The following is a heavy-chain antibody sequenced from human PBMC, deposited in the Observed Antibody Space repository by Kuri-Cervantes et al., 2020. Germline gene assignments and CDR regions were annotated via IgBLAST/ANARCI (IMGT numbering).Heavy chain of an antibody. CDR1: GYTFTGYY. D-gene: IGHD5-12*01. V-gene: IGHV1-18*04. J-gene: IGHJ6*03. Sequence: ASVKVSCKASGYTFTGYYMHWVRQAPGQGLEWMGWISTQNGNTNSAQKIQGRVSMTIDTSTSTAYMELRSLKSDDTAVYYCARIKWLMGYYYSYYMDVWGKGTTVIVSS. CDR3: ARIKWLMGYYYSYYMDV. CDR2: ISTQNGNT.